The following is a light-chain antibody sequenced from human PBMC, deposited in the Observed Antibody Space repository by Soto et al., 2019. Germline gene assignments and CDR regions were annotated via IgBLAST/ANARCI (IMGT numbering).Light chain of an antibody. CDR2: LGS. Sequence: DIVVTQSPLSLSVTPGEAASISCRSSQSLLHSNGYTYLDWYLQKPGQSPHLLVYLGSNRASGVPDRFSGSGSGTDFTLTISRVEAEDVGVYYCVQNLQTPFTFGPGDQGGYQ. CDR1: QSLLHSNGYTY. CDR3: VQNLQTPFT. J-gene: IGKJ3*01. V-gene: IGKV2-28*01.